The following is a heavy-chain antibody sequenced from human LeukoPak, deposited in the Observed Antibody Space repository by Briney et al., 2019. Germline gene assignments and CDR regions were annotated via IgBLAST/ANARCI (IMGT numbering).Heavy chain of an antibody. D-gene: IGHD2-2*01. CDR1: GGTFSSYA. Sequence: SVKVSCKASGGTFSSYAISWVRQAPGQGLEWMGGIIPIFGTANYAQKFQGRVTITTDESTSTAYMELSSLRSEDTAVYYCAKPMHSSPAPMRYFDSWGPGTLVTVSS. J-gene: IGHJ4*02. V-gene: IGHV1-69*05. CDR3: AKPMHSSPAPMRYFDS. CDR2: IIPIFGTA.